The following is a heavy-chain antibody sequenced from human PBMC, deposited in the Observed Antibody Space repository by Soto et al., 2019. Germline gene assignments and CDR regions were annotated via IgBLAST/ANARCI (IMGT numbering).Heavy chain of an antibody. Sequence: VQLVESGGGVVQPGRSLRLSCAASGFTFSYHALNWVRQAPGKGLEWVAVISYDGDNKYIAESVKGRFTISRDNSKNTVSLQMNSLRTEDTAMYFCARGTTTSAFSAMDVWGQGTTVTVSS. V-gene: IGHV3-30-3*01. CDR2: ISYDGDNK. CDR3: ARGTTTSAFSAMDV. J-gene: IGHJ6*02. D-gene: IGHD1-1*01. CDR1: GFTFSYHA.